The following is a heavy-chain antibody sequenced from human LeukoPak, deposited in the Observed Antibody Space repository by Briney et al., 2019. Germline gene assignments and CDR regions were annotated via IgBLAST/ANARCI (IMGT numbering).Heavy chain of an antibody. CDR2: INSDGSST. CDR3: ARGGLYGDYYMDV. Sequence: GGSLRLSCAASGFTFSSYWMHWVRQAPGKGLVWVSRINSDGSSTSYADSVKGRFTISRDNAKNTLYLQMNSLRAEDTAVYYCARGGLYGDYYMDVWGKGTTVTVSS. D-gene: IGHD4-17*01. CDR1: GFTFSSYW. V-gene: IGHV3-74*01. J-gene: IGHJ6*03.